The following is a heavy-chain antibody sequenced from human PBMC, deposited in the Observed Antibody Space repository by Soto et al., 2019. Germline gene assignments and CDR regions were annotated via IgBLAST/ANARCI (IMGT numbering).Heavy chain of an antibody. V-gene: IGHV3-30*18. J-gene: IGHJ3*02. CDR1: GFSFSSYG. Sequence: QVQLVESGGGVVQPGRSLRLSCAASGFSFSSYGMHWVRQAPGKGLEWVALISYDGNKKDYADSVKGRFTISRDNSKNTLSLQMNSLRVEDTAVYYCAKERGGRDAFDIWGQGTMVTVSS. CDR2: ISYDGNKK. CDR3: AKERGGRDAFDI. D-gene: IGHD2-15*01.